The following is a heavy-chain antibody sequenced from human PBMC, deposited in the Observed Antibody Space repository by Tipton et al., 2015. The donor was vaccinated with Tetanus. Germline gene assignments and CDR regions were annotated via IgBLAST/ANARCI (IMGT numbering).Heavy chain of an antibody. D-gene: IGHD1-26*01. Sequence: TLSLTCSVSGGSMGTNHWVWIRQAPGKRLESIGYIYSTGATKYNPSLESRVRIPIDTSKSQFSMRLSSVTVADTAVYYCARGMGAYLNWGQETPVTVS. CDR1: GGSMGTNH. CDR2: IYSTGAT. CDR3: ARGMGAYLN. V-gene: IGHV4-59*01. J-gene: IGHJ4*02.